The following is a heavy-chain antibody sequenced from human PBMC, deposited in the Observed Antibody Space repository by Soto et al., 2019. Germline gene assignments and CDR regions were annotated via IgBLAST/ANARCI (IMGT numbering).Heavy chain of an antibody. J-gene: IGHJ5*02. CDR2: IYYSGST. CDR1: GGSISSYY. V-gene: IGHV4-59*08. D-gene: IGHD6-13*01. Sequence: SETLSLTCTVSGGSISSYYWSWIRQPPGKGLEWIGYIYYSGSTNYNPSLKSRVTISVDTSKNQFSLKLSSVTAADTAVYYCARQQTGGGYIAAEEYWFDPWGQGTLVTVAS. CDR3: ARQQTGGGYIAAEEYWFDP.